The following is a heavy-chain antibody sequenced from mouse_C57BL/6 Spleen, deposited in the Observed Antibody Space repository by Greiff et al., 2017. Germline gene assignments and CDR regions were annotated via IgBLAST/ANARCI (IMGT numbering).Heavy chain of an antibody. J-gene: IGHJ2*01. CDR1: GYTFTDYE. Sequence: VKLQESGAELVRPGASVTLSCKASGYTFTDYEMHWVKQTPVHGLEWIGAIDPETGGTAYNQKFKGKAILTADKSSSTAYMELRSLTSEDSAVYYCTREGTTVEFDYWGKGTTLTVAS. V-gene: IGHV1-15*01. CDR3: TREGTTVEFDY. CDR2: IDPETGGT. D-gene: IGHD1-1*01.